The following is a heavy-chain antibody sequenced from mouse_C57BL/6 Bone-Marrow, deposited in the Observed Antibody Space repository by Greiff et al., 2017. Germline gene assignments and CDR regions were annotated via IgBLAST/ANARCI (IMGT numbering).Heavy chain of an antibody. CDR1: GYTFTSYW. J-gene: IGHJ3*01. Sequence: QVQLQQPGAELVRPGTSVKLSCKASGYTFTSYWMHWVKQRPGQGLEWIGVIDPSDSYTNYNQKFKGKATLTVDTSSSTAYMQLSSLTSEDSAVYYCARRGYYGSSSAWFAYWGQGTLVTVSA. V-gene: IGHV1-59*01. CDR2: IDPSDSYT. D-gene: IGHD1-1*01. CDR3: ARRGYYGSSSAWFAY.